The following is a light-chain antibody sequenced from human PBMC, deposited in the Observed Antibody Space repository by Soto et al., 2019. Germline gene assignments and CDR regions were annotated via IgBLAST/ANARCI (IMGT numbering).Light chain of an antibody. V-gene: IGLV2-8*01. CDR1: SSDVGGYNY. Sequence: QSVLTQPPSASGSPGQSVTISYTGTSSDVGGYNYVSCYQQHPGKAPKLMIYEVSKRPSGVPDRFSGSKSGNTASLTVSGLQAEDEADYYCSSYAGSNNVVFGGGTKLTVL. CDR2: EVS. CDR3: SSYAGSNNVV. J-gene: IGLJ2*01.